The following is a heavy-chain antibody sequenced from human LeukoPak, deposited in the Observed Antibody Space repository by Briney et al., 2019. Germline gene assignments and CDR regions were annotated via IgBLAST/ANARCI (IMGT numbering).Heavy chain of an antibody. J-gene: IGHJ5*02. CDR1: GGTFSSYG. CDR3: ARAHYYGSGSYNWFDP. V-gene: IGHV1-69*13. Sequence: SVKVSCEASGGTFSSYGISWVRQAPGQGLEWMGGIIPIFGTANYAQKFQDRVTITADESTSTAYMELSSLRSEGTAVYYCARAHYYGSGSYNWFDPWGQGTLVTVSS. CDR2: IIPIFGTA. D-gene: IGHD3-10*01.